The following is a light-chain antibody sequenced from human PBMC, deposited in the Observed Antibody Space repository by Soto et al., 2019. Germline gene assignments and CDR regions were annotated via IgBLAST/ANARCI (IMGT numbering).Light chain of an antibody. Sequence: QSALTQPASVSGSPGQSITISCTGTSSDVGGYNYVSWYQRHPGKAPKLMIYDVSNRPSGVSNRFSGSKSGNTASLTISGLQAEDEADYYCSSSTISSPHVVFGGGTKLTVL. V-gene: IGLV2-14*01. CDR3: SSSTISSPHVV. J-gene: IGLJ2*01. CDR2: DVS. CDR1: SSDVGGYNY.